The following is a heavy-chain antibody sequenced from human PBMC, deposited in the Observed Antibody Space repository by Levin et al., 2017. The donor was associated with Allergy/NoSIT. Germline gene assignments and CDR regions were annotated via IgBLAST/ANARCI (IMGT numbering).Heavy chain of an antibody. D-gene: IGHD3-16*01. V-gene: IGHV4-61*02. CDR2: IYTTGTT. CDR1: GVSMNGDNYY. CDR3: ARDLGRRSFDY. J-gene: IGHJ4*02. Sequence: SETLSLTCTVSGVSMNGDNYYWSWIRQPAGKGLEWIGRIYTTGTTGYNPSLQSRVTISLDTSKNQFSLKLSSVTAADTAVYYCARDLGRRSFDYWGQGTLVTVSS.